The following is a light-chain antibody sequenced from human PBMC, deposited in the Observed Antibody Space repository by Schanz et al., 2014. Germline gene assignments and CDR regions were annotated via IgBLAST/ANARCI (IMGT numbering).Light chain of an antibody. CDR1: SSDVGRYNS. Sequence: QSALTQPASVSGSPGQSITISCTGTSSDVGRYNSVSWYQQHSGKAPKLMIYDVNNRPSGVSNRFSGSKSGNTASLTISGLQAEDEADYYCSSYTSSTTLVFGGGTKLTVL. V-gene: IGLV2-14*01. CDR3: SSYTSSTTLV. J-gene: IGLJ3*02. CDR2: DVN.